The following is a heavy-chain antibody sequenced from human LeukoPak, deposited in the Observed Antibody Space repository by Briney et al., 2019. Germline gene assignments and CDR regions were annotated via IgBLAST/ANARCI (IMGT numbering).Heavy chain of an antibody. CDR3: ARSYFDVLTNYYMWLAP. D-gene: IGHD3-9*01. J-gene: IGHJ5*02. CDR1: GYTFTDYY. V-gene: IGHV1-2*02. Sequence: ASVKVSCKASGYTFTDYYIHWVRQAPGQGLEWMGWINLNSGDTYYAQNFQDRVTMTGDTSISTAYLKLSSLRSDDTAVFYCARSYFDVLTNYYMWLAPWGQGTLVTVSS. CDR2: INLNSGDT.